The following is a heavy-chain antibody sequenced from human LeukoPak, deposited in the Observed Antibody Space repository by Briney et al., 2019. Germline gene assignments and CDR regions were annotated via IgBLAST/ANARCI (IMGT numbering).Heavy chain of an antibody. Sequence: ASVKVSCKASGGTFSSYAISWVRQAPGQGLEWMGGIIPIFGTANYAQKFQGRVTITTDESTSTAYTEMSSLRSGDQGVYYCESATAVTTVGGEDYWGQGTLVTVSS. CDR3: ESATAVTTVGGEDY. J-gene: IGHJ4*02. D-gene: IGHD4-17*01. CDR1: GGTFSSYA. V-gene: IGHV1-69*05. CDR2: IIPIFGTA.